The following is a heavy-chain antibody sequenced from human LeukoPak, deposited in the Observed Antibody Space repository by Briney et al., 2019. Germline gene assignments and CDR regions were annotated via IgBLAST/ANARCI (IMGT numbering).Heavy chain of an antibody. D-gene: IGHD3-9*01. V-gene: IGHV1-69*04. CDR1: GGTFSIYA. Sequence: SVKGSCKASGGTFSIYAISWVRQAPGQGLEWMGRIIPILGIANYAQKFQGRVTITADKPTSTAYMELSSLRSEDTAVYYCAREQNYDILTGLNRADYYYYGMDVWGQGTTVTVSS. CDR2: IIPILGIA. J-gene: IGHJ6*02. CDR3: AREQNYDILTGLNRADYYYYGMDV.